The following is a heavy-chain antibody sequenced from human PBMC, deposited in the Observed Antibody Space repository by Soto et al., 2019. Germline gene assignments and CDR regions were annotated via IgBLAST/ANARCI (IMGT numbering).Heavy chain of an antibody. CDR2: ISYDGSKK. CDR1: GFTFSSYE. V-gene: IGHV3-30-3*01. CDR3: APLACIDV. J-gene: IGHJ6*02. Sequence: QVQLVESGGGVVQPGRSLRLSCAASGFTFSSYEMHWVRQAPGKGLEWVAVISYDGSKKYYADSVKGRFTISRDNSKNALYLQMTSLRAEDPAVYYCAPLACIDVWGQGTPVTVSS.